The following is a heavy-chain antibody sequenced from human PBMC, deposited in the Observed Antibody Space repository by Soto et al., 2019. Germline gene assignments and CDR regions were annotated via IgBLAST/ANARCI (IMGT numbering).Heavy chain of an antibody. J-gene: IGHJ5*01. CDR1: GVSIHNSHSF. V-gene: IGHV4-39*01. D-gene: IGHD2-21*01. Sequence: SETLSLTCTVSGVSIHNSHSFWAWIRQPPGKGLQFIASVYHNGGAHYNSSLKSRVTISVDTANDQVSLRMRSLTAADTAFYYCGRVVEGATRHTDPDSWGQGILVTVSS. CDR3: GRVVEGATRHTDPDS. CDR2: VYHNGGA.